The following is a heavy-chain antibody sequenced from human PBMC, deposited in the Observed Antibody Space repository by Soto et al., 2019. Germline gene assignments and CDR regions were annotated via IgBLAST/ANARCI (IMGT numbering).Heavy chain of an antibody. D-gene: IGHD3-10*01. J-gene: IGHJ5*02. Sequence: QITLKESGPTLVKPTQTLTLTCTFSGFSLSTSGVGVGWFRQPPGKALEWLALIYWDDDKRYSPSLKSRLTITKDTSKNQVVLTMTNMDPVGTATYYCALTYYGSGSYYNVRLFDPWGQGTLVTVSS. CDR2: IYWDDDK. CDR1: GFSLSTSGVG. CDR3: ALTYYGSGSYYNVRLFDP. V-gene: IGHV2-5*02.